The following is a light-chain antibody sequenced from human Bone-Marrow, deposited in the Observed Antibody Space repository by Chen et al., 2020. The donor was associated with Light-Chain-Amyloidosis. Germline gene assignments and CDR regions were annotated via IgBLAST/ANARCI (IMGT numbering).Light chain of an antibody. CDR1: NIGSTS. CDR2: DDS. J-gene: IGLJ3*02. Sequence: SYVLTQPSSLSVAPGQTATIACGGNNIGSTSVHWYQQTPGQAPLLVVYDDSDRPSGIPERLSGFYSGNTATRTSRRVEAGDEADYYCQVWDRSSDRPVFGGGTKLTVL. V-gene: IGLV3-21*02. CDR3: QVWDRSSDRPV.